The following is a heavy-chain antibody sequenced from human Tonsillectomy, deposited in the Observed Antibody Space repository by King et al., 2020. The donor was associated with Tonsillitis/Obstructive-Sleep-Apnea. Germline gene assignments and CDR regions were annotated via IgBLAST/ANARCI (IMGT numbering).Heavy chain of an antibody. D-gene: IGHD3-9*01. J-gene: IGHJ5*02. CDR2: TYYRSKWVN. CDR3: ARADYDILTGYYFYWFDP. Sequence: VQLQQSGPGLVMPSQTLSLTCAISGDRVSSNSAAWNWIRQSPSRGLEWLGRTYYRSKWVNEYAVSVKSRITINPDTSKNQFSLQLNSVTPEDTAVYYCARADYDILTGYYFYWFDPWGQGTLVTVSS. V-gene: IGHV6-1*01. CDR1: GDRVSSNSAA.